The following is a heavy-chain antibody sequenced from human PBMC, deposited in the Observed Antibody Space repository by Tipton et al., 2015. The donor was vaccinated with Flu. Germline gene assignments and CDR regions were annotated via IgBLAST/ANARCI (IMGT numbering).Heavy chain of an antibody. CDR2: INPSGGST. CDR3: ASEGYVDTAMVRSYFDY. J-gene: IGHJ4*02. D-gene: IGHD5-18*01. Sequence: QSGPEVKKPGASVKVSCKASGYTFTSYYMHWVRQAPGQGLEWMGIINPSGGSTSYAQKFQGRVTMTRDTSTSTVYMELSSLRSEDTAVYYCASEGYVDTAMVRSYFDYWGQGTLVTVSS. V-gene: IGHV1-46*01. CDR1: GYTFTSYY.